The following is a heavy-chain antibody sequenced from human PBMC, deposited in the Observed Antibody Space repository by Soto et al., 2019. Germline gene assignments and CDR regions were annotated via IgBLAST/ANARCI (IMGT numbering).Heavy chain of an antibody. Sequence: GSLRLSCAASGCTFSSYSMNWVRQAPGKGLEWVSYISSSSSTIYYADSVKGRFTISRDNAKNSLYLQMNSLRDEDTAVYYCAREGLAEYYDILTGYYHDAFDIWGQGTMVTVSS. V-gene: IGHV3-48*02. J-gene: IGHJ3*02. D-gene: IGHD3-9*01. CDR2: ISSSSSTI. CDR3: AREGLAEYYDILTGYYHDAFDI. CDR1: GCTFSSYS.